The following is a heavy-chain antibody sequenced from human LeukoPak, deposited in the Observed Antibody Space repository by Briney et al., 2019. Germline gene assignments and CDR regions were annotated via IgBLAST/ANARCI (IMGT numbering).Heavy chain of an antibody. CDR2: ISWDGGSS. D-gene: IGHD6-19*01. CDR1: GFTLDDCA. Sequence: HPGESLRLSCAASGFTLDDCAMHWVRQAPEKGLEWVSLISWDGGSSYYADSVKGRFTISRDNSKNSLYLQMNSLRAQDTALYYCANDSKAVTGTGNIDYWGQGTLVTVSS. J-gene: IGHJ4*02. CDR3: ANDSKAVTGTGNIDY. V-gene: IGHV3-43D*03.